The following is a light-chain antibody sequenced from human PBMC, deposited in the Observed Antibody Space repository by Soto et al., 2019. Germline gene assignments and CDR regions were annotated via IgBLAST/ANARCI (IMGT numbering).Light chain of an antibody. V-gene: IGKV3-15*01. CDR1: QSVSSN. J-gene: IGKJ5*01. CDR2: GAS. Sequence: EIVMTQSPATLSVTQGERATLSCRASQSVSSNLAWYQRKPGQAPRLLIYGASTRATGIPARFSGSGSGTEFTLTINSLQAEDCAVYYCQQYYNWPSTFGQGTRLE. CDR3: QQYYNWPST.